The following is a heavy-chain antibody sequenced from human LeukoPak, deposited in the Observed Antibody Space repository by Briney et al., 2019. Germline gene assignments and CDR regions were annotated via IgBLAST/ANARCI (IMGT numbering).Heavy chain of an antibody. CDR3: ARVGRWLPDNWFDP. CDR1: GGSFSSGDYY. Sequence: SQTLPLTCTVSGGSFSSGDYYWSWIRQPPGKGLEWIGYIDYSGSTYYNPSLKSRVTISVDTSKNQFSLKLSSVTAADTAVYYCARVGRWLPDNWFDPWGQGTLVTVSS. D-gene: IGHD5-24*01. CDR2: IDYSGST. J-gene: IGHJ5*02. V-gene: IGHV4-30-4*08.